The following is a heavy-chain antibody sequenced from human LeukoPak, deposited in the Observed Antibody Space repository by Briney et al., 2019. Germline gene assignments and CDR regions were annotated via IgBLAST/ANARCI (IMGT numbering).Heavy chain of an antibody. D-gene: IGHD2-15*01. CDR2: IKEDGSEK. J-gene: IGHJ4*02. Sequence: GGSLRLSCAASGFTFSIYWMSWVRQAPGKGLEWVANIKEDGSEKYYVDSVKGRFTISRDNAKNSLYVKMNSLRAEDTAVYYCARYCSGGSCFDYWGQGTLVTVSS. V-gene: IGHV3-7*04. CDR3: ARYCSGGSCFDY. CDR1: GFTFSIYW.